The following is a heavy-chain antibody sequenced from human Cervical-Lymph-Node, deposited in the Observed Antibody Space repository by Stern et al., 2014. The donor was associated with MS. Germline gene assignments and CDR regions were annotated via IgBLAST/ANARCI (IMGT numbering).Heavy chain of an antibody. D-gene: IGHD3-22*01. CDR2: ISYSGDT. CDR3: ARRDYYDTSTYYDDAFDI. CDR1: GGSISTYY. J-gene: IGHJ3*02. Sequence: HVQLQESGPGLVKASETLSLTCTVSGGSISTYYWTWIRQPPGKGLEWIGEISYSGDTNYNPSLKSRVTLSVDTSKNQFSLKLSSVTAADTAVYYCARRDYYDTSTYYDDAFDIWGQGTMVTVSS. V-gene: IGHV4-59*01.